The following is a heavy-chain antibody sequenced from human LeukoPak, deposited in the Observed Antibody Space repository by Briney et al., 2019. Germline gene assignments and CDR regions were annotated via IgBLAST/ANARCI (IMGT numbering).Heavy chain of an antibody. D-gene: IGHD1-26*01. J-gene: IGHJ5*02. Sequence: SETLSLTCTVSGGSISGYYWSWIRQPPGQGLEWIAYIHSNGYTNYNPSLKSRVTISVDTSKNQFSLKVTSVTAADTAMYYCTKREGPMSGSYDYFNPWGQGTLVTVS. CDR1: GGSISGYY. V-gene: IGHV4-4*09. CDR3: TKREGPMSGSYDYFNP. CDR2: IHSNGYT.